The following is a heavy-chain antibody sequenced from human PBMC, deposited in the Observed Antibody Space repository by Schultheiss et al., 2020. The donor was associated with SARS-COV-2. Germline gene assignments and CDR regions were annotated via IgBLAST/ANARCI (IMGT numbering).Heavy chain of an antibody. D-gene: IGHD3-3*01. CDR2: IIPNSGGT. CDR1: GGTFSSYT. V-gene: IGHV1-2*02. CDR3: ARARTILGAFDI. J-gene: IGHJ3*02. Sequence: ASVKVSCKASGGTFSSYTISWVRQAPGQGLEWMGRIIPNSGGTNYAQKFQGRVTMTRDTSISTAYMELSRLRSDDTAVYYCARARTILGAFDIWGQGTMVTVSS.